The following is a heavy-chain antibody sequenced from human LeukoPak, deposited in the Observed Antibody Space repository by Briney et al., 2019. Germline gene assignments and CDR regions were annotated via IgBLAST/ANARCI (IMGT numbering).Heavy chain of an antibody. CDR1: GGSISSGDYY. CDR2: IYYSGST. V-gene: IGHV4-30-4*02. Sequence: SETLSLTCTVSGGSISSGDYYWSWIRQPPGKGLEWIGYIYYSGSTYYNPSLKSRVTISVDTSKNQFSLKLSSVTAADTAVYYCARVKTYYDFWSGYYTHLYFDYWGQGTLVTVSS. J-gene: IGHJ4*02. D-gene: IGHD3-3*01. CDR3: ARVKTYYDFWSGYYTHLYFDY.